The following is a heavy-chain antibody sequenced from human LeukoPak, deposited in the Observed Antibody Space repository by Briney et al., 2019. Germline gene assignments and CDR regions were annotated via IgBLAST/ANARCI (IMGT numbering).Heavy chain of an antibody. D-gene: IGHD3-10*01. Sequence: GGSLRLSCAASGFTFSDSYMTWIRQAPGKGLEWVSSISGSGAMTYYADSVKGRFTISRDNAMDTLYLHMNSLRADDTAVYYCAKDRVDGSGSQFESWGQGSLVIVSS. J-gene: IGHJ4*02. CDR1: GFTFSDSY. CDR3: AKDRVDGSGSQFES. CDR2: ISGSGAMT. V-gene: IGHV3-23*01.